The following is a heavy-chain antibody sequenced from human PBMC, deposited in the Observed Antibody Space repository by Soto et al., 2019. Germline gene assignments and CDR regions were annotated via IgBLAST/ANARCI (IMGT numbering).Heavy chain of an antibody. CDR1: GFTFSSYD. D-gene: IGHD1-7*01. V-gene: IGHV3-64*01. J-gene: IGHJ4*02. CDR3: VRRVSGNYDY. Sequence: EVQLAESGGGMVQPGGSLRLSCVASGFTFSSYDMHWVRQGPGKGLEYVSSISSNGGTTYYGNSVKGRFTISRDNSKNTLYLHMGSLRAEDMAVYYCVRRVSGNYDYWGQGTLVTVSS. CDR2: ISSNGGTT.